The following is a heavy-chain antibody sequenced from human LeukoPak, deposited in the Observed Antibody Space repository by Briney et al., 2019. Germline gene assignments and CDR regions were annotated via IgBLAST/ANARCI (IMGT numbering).Heavy chain of an antibody. D-gene: IGHD3-22*01. J-gene: IGHJ4*02. CDR3: ARTLIVVVTDVGFDY. CDR2: ISGSGGTT. Sequence: PGGSLRLSCAASGFTFSSYAMSWVRRAPGKGLEWVSAISGSGGTTYYADSVKGRFFISRDNSKNTLYLQMNSLRAEDTAVYYCARTLIVVVTDVGFDYWGQGTLVTVSS. V-gene: IGHV3-23*01. CDR1: GFTFSSYA.